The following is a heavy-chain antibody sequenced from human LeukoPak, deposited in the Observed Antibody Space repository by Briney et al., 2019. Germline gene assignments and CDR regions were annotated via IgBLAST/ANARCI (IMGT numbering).Heavy chain of an antibody. Sequence: WVTLSLSCAVSGFTFSTNDMTCVPHAPAKERELGTAFSPSSGSTYYTDSLKGRLTIYRDISKDKLYLHMHTLSAADAAVFYCAKLVRPTSGNYFDSWGQGTLVTVSS. V-gene: IGHV3-23*01. CDR1: GFTFSTND. D-gene: IGHD1-26*01. J-gene: IGHJ4*02. CDR3: AKLVRPTSGNYFDS. CDR2: FSPSSGST.